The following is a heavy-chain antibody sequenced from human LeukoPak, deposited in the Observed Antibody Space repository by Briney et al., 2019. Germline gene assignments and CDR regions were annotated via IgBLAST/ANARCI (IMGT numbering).Heavy chain of an antibody. J-gene: IGHJ1*01. V-gene: IGHV1-3*01. CDR1: GYTFTSFV. CDR3: ARPLRSTVITPFQY. D-gene: IGHD4-23*01. Sequence: GSVKVSFKTSGYTFTSFVIHWVRQAPGQRPEWMGRINPGNGNTKYSQKFQGRVTITTDTSASTAYMELSSLRSEDTAVYYCARPLRSTVITPFQYWGQGTLVTVSS. CDR2: INPGNGNT.